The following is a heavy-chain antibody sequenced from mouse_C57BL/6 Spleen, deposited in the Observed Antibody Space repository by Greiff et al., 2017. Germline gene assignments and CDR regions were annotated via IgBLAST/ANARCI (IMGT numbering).Heavy chain of an antibody. Sequence: HLHQPGAELVKPGASVKLSCKASGYTFTSYWMQWVKQRPGQGLEWIGEIDPSDSYTNYNQKFKGKATLTVDTSSSTAYMQLSSLTSEDSAVYYCARLQSELFDYWGQGTTLTVSS. CDR1: GYTFTSYW. CDR3: ARLQSELFDY. J-gene: IGHJ2*01. V-gene: IGHV1-50*01. CDR2: IDPSDSYT.